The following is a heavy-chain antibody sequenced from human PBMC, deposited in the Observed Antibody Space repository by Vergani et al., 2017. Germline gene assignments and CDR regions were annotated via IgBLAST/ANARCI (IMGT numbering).Heavy chain of an antibody. D-gene: IGHD6-13*01. Sequence: QLQLQESGPGLVKPSETLSLTCTVSGGSISSSSYYWGWIRQPPGKGLEWIGSIYYSTYYNPSLKSRVTISVDTSKNQFSLKLSSVTAADTAVYYCARDPGIAAAGPFDYWGQGTLVTVSS. CDR1: GGSISSSSYY. CDR2: IYYST. CDR3: ARDPGIAAAGPFDY. J-gene: IGHJ4*02. V-gene: IGHV4-39*07.